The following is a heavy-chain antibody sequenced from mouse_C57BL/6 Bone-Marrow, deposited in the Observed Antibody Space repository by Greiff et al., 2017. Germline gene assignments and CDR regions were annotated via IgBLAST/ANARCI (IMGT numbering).Heavy chain of an antibody. J-gene: IGHJ4*01. Sequence: QVQLKQPGAELVKPGASVKLSCKASGYTFTSYWMQWVKQTPGQGLEWIGAIDPSDSYTNYNQQFKGKATLTVDTSSSTAYMQLSSLTSEDSAVYYCAREEDYDLAMDYWGQGTSVTVSS. CDR2: IDPSDSYT. V-gene: IGHV1-50*01. D-gene: IGHD2-4*01. CDR1: GYTFTSYW. CDR3: AREEDYDLAMDY.